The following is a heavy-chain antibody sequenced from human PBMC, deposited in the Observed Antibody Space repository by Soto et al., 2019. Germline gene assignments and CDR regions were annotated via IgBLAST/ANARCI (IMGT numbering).Heavy chain of an antibody. CDR1: GLAVSSNY. V-gene: IGHV3-53*01. CDR3: TRSVYKDPDI. J-gene: IGHJ3*02. CDR2: LYAGGST. D-gene: IGHD1-1*01. Sequence: EVQLVESGGALIQPGGSLRLSCAVSGLAVSSNYMSWVRQAPGKGLEWVSVLYAGGSTYYADSVKGRFTISKDNSRDTLYLQMTSLKTEDTAVYYCTRSVYKDPDIWGQGTKVIVSS.